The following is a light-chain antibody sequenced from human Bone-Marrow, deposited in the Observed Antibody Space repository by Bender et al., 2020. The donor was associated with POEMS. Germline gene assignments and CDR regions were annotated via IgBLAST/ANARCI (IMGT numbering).Light chain of an antibody. CDR3: CSYAGSSTWV. J-gene: IGLJ3*02. CDR2: EVT. CDR1: SSDIGGYNY. Sequence: QSALTQPPSASGSPGQSVTISCIGSSSDIGGYNYVSWYQQPPGKAPKLLIYEVTKRPSGVPDRFSGSKSGNTASLTISGLQPEDEADYYCCSYAGSSTWVFGGGTKLTVL. V-gene: IGLV2-8*01.